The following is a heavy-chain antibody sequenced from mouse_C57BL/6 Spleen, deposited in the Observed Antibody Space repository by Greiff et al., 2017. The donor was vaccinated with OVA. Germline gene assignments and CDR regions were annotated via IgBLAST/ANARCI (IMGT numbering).Heavy chain of an antibody. Sequence: QVQLQQPGAELVKPGASVKLSCKASGYTFTSYWMHWVKQRPGQGLEWIGMIHPNSGSTNYNEKFKSKATLTVDKSSSTAYMQLSSLTSEDSAVYYCARENYYGSSGGYYFDYWGQGTTLTVSS. J-gene: IGHJ2*01. CDR3: ARENYYGSSGGYYFDY. D-gene: IGHD1-1*01. V-gene: IGHV1-64*01. CDR1: GYTFTSYW. CDR2: IHPNSGST.